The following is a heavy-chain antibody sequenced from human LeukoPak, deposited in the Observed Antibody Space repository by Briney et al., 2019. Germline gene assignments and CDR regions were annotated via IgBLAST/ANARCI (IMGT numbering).Heavy chain of an antibody. V-gene: IGHV4-4*07. CDR1: GGSISSYY. CDR2: IYTSGST. J-gene: IGHJ4*02. CDR3: ARGGKYYDIFTEDY. D-gene: IGHD3-9*01. Sequence: PSETLSLTCTVSGGSISSYYWSWIRQPAGKGLEWIGRIYTSGSTNYNPSLKSRVTMSVDTSKNQFSLKLSSVTAADTAVYYCARGGKYYDIFTEDYWGQGTLVTVSS.